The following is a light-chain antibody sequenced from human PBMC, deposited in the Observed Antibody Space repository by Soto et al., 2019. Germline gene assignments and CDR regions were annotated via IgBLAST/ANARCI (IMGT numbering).Light chain of an antibody. V-gene: IGKV3-11*01. CDR2: DAS. Sequence: EIVLTQSPATLSLSPGERATLSCRASQSVSSYLAWYQQKPGQAPRLLIYDASNRATGIPARFSGSGSGTDFTLTISSLEPADFAVYYCQQRSNWPSFGQGTKLEIK. CDR1: QSVSSY. CDR3: QQRSNWPS. J-gene: IGKJ2*01.